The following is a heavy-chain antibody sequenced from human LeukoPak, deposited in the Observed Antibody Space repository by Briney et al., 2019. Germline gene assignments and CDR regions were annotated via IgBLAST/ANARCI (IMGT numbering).Heavy chain of an antibody. CDR3: ARAALSDYFGSGSYVDY. J-gene: IGHJ4*02. CDR2: INPNSGGT. Sequence: ASVKVSCKASGYTFTAYHMHWVRQAPGQGLEWMGWINPNSGGTKHAQKFQDWVTMTRDTSISTAYMELNRLRSDDTAVYYCARAALSDYFGSGSYVDYWGQGTLVTVSS. D-gene: IGHD3-10*01. CDR1: GYTFTAYH. V-gene: IGHV1-2*04.